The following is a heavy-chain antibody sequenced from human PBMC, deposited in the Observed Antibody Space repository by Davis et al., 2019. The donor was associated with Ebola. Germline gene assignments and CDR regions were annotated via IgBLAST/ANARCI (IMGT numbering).Heavy chain of an antibody. CDR1: GFTFSSCE. D-gene: IGHD2-21*01. CDR2: ISSSSSTI. V-gene: IGHV3-48*03. CDR3: ARDGGYIVVENWFEH. J-gene: IGHJ5*02. Sequence: GESLKISCAASGFTFSSCEMNWVRQAPGKGLEWVSYISSSSSTIYYVDSVKGRFTISRDNAKNSLYLQMNSLRAEDTAVYYCARDGGYIVVENWFEHWGQGTLVTVSS.